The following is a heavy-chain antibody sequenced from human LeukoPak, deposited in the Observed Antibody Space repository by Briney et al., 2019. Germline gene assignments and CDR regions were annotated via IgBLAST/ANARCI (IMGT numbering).Heavy chain of an antibody. CDR2: IFPILGIA. J-gene: IGHJ6*02. Sequence: ASVKVSFKASGGTFSSYAISWVRQAPGQGLEWMGRIFPILGIANYAQKFQGRVTITADKSTSTAYMELSSLRSEDTAVYYCARPLYYYGMDVWGQGTTVTVSS. CDR1: GGTFSSYA. V-gene: IGHV1-69*04. CDR3: ARPLYYYGMDV.